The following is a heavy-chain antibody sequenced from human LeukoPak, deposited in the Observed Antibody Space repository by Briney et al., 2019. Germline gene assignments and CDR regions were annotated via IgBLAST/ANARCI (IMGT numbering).Heavy chain of an antibody. CDR1: GFTFSSYA. V-gene: IGHV3-9*01. CDR3: AKAHSYSSGSYPDY. CDR2: ISWNSGSI. Sequence: GGSLRLSCAASGFTFSSYAMSWVRQAPGKGLEWVSGISWNSGSIGYADSVKGRFTISRDNAKNSLYLQMNSLRAEDTALYYCAKAHSYSSGSYPDYWGQGTLVTVSS. J-gene: IGHJ4*02. D-gene: IGHD6-19*01.